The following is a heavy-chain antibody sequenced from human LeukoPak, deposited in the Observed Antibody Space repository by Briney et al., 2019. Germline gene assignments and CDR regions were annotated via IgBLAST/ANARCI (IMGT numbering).Heavy chain of an antibody. Sequence: PSETLSLTCTVSGGSISSYYWSWVRQPPGKGLEWIGYIYYSGSTNYNPSLTSRVTISVDTSKNQFSLKLSSVTATDTAVYYCARAKYCSSTSCDAPYYMDVWGKGTTVTVSS. CDR2: IYYSGST. CDR1: GGSISSYY. V-gene: IGHV4-59*01. CDR3: ARAKYCSSTSCDAPYYMDV. J-gene: IGHJ6*03. D-gene: IGHD2-2*01.